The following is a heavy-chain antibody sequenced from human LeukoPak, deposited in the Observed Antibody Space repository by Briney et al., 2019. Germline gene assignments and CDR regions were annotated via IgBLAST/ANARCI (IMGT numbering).Heavy chain of an antibody. J-gene: IGHJ4*02. D-gene: IGHD2-2*01. Sequence: SETLSLTCTVSGGSVNSGSYYWGWLRQPPGKGLEWIGYIYYSGSTNYNPSLKSRVTISVDTSKNQFSLKLSSVTAADTAVYYCARQHCSSTSCYGGYFDYWGQGTLVTVSS. CDR1: GGSVNSGSYY. V-gene: IGHV4-61*01. CDR3: ARQHCSSTSCYGGYFDY. CDR2: IYYSGST.